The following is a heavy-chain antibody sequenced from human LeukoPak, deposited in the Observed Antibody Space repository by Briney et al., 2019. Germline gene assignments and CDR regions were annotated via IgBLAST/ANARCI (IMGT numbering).Heavy chain of an antibody. CDR3: ASRRGYSYGSNFHKIPIRYYFDH. CDR1: GYSISSGYY. J-gene: IGHJ4*02. V-gene: IGHV4-38-2*02. D-gene: IGHD5-18*01. CDR2: IYHSGST. Sequence: PSETLSLTCTVSGYSISSGYYWGWIRQPPGKGLEWIGSIYHSGSTYYNPSLKSRVTISVHTSNNQFSLKLSSVTAADTAVYYCASRRGYSYGSNFHKIPIRYYFDHWGQGALVTVSS.